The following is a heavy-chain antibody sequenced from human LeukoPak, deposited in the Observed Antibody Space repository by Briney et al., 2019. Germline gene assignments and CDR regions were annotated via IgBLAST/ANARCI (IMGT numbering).Heavy chain of an antibody. Sequence: SETLSLTCTVSGGSISSYYWSWIRQPAGKGLEWIGRIYTSGSTNYNPSLKSRVTMSVDTSENQFSLKLSSVTAADTAVYYCARHDLATEFRLRRGFDYWGQGALVTVSA. CDR1: GGSISSYY. CDR2: IYTSGST. V-gene: IGHV4-4*07. D-gene: IGHD1-14*01. J-gene: IGHJ4*02. CDR3: ARHDLATEFRLRRGFDY.